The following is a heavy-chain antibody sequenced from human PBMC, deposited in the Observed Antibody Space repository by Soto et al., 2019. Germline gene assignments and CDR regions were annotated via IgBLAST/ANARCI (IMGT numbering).Heavy chain of an antibody. J-gene: IGHJ5*02. Sequence: SETLSLTCTVSGGSISSSSYYWGWIRQPPGKGLEWFGSIYYSGSTYYNPSLKSRVTISVDTSKNQFSLKLSSVTAADTAVYYCARHEGSGSYNWFDPWGQGTLVTVSS. CDR3: ARHEGSGSYNWFDP. D-gene: IGHD3-10*01. CDR1: GGSISSSSYY. CDR2: IYYSGST. V-gene: IGHV4-39*01.